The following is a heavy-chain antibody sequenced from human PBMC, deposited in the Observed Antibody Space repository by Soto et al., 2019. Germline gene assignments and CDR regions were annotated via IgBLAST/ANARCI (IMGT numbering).Heavy chain of an antibody. CDR3: AIGKGMAENYSYSGMDV. CDR1: GYSFSTHA. Sequence: QVQVVQSGAEVKKPGASVKVSCKASGYSFSTHAMHWVRQAPGQRLEWMGWINGGNGNTKYSQKFQDRVTITRDTTASIAYMERSSLRSEDTAVYYCAIGKGMAENYSYSGMDVWGQGTTVTVSS. V-gene: IGHV1-3*01. J-gene: IGHJ6*02. CDR2: INGGNGNT.